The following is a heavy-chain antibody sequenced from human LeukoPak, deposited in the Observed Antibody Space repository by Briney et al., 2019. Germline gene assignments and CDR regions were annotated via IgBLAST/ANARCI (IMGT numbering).Heavy chain of an antibody. CDR3: ARSPSPYYDFWSGYYSVNWFAP. CDR2: IYSGGST. CDR1: GFTVSSNY. D-gene: IGHD3-3*01. V-gene: IGHV3-53*01. Sequence: PGGSLRLSCAASGFTVSSNYMSWVRQAPGKGLEWVSVIYSGGSTYYADSVKGRFTISRDNSKNTLYLQMNSLRAEDTAVYYCARSPSPYYDFWSGYYSVNWFAPWGQGPLVTVSS. J-gene: IGHJ5*02.